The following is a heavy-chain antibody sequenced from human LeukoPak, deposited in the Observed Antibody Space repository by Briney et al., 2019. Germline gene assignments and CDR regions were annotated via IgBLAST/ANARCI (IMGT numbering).Heavy chain of an antibody. CDR3: ARSLGYSSSWYDYYYYYGMDV. CDR1: GFTFSSYW. CDR2: IKQDGSEK. J-gene: IGHJ6*02. Sequence: GGSLRLSCAPSGFTFSSYWMSWVRQAPGKGLERVANIKQDGSEKYYVDSVKGRFTISRDNAKNSLYLQMNSRRAEDTAVYYCARSLGYSSSWYDYYYYYGMDVWGQGTTVTVSS. D-gene: IGHD6-13*01. V-gene: IGHV3-7*04.